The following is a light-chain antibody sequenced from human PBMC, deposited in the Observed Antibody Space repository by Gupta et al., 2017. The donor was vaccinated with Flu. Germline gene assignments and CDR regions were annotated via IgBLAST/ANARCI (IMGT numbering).Light chain of an antibody. J-gene: IGLJ3*02. V-gene: IGLV1-47*01. Sequence: SSSNIGRDYVHWYHQFPGTAPKLLIYRNDQRPSGVPDRFSGSKSGTSASLAISGLRSDDEADYYCATWDDSLSSWVFGGGTRVSVL. CDR3: ATWDDSLSSWV. CDR2: RND. CDR1: SSNIGRDY.